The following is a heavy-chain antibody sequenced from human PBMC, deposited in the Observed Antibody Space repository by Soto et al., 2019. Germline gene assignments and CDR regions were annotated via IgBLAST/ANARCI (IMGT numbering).Heavy chain of an antibody. Sequence: GGSLRLSCAASGFTFSNAWMNWVRQAPGKGLEWVGRIKSKTDGGTTDYAAPVKGRFTISRDDSKNTLYLQMNSLKTEDTAVYYCTTDPSGADYYYGMDVWGQGTTVTVSS. V-gene: IGHV3-15*07. D-gene: IGHD3-10*01. CDR2: IKSKTDGGTT. J-gene: IGHJ6*02. CDR3: TTDPSGADYYYGMDV. CDR1: GFTFSNAW.